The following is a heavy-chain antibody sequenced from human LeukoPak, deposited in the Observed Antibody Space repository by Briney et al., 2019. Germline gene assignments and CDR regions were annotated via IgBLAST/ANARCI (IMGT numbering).Heavy chain of an antibody. CDR1: GFTVSSNY. V-gene: IGHV3-66*01. J-gene: IGHJ3*02. D-gene: IGHD3-22*01. CDR2: IYSGGST. Sequence: GGSLRLSCAASGFTVSSNYMSWVRQAPGKGLEWVSVIYSGGSTYYADSVKGRFTISRDNSKNTLYLQMNSLRAEDTAVYYCARDLHYYDSRDAFDIWGQGTMVTVSS. CDR3: ARDLHYYDSRDAFDI.